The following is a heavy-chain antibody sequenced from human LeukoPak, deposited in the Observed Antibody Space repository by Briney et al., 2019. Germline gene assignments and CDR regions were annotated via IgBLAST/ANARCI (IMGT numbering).Heavy chain of an antibody. Sequence: AGGSLRLSCAASGFSFSTIWMGWVRQAPGKGPEWVANINQHGSEKYYVDSVKGRFTISRDNVKDSLYLQMNSLRADDTAVYYCAGGIDWGQGTLVSVSS. CDR1: GFSFSTIW. J-gene: IGHJ4*02. V-gene: IGHV3-7*03. D-gene: IGHD6-13*01. CDR3: AGGID. CDR2: INQHGSEK.